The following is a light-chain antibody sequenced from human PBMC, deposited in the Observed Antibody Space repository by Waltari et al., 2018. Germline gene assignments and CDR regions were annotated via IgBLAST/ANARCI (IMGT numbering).Light chain of an antibody. V-gene: IGLV1-51*01. CDR3: GSWDSSLGIGV. CDR1: TPIIGHNY. J-gene: IGLJ3*02. Sequence: QSVLTQAPSVSAAPGQTVTISCSGTTPIIGHNYVSWYQQLPGAAPKIVIYEDNRRPSGIPDRFSGSKSGASATLGITGLQTGDEADYYCGSWDSSLGIGVLGGGTRLTVL. CDR2: EDN.